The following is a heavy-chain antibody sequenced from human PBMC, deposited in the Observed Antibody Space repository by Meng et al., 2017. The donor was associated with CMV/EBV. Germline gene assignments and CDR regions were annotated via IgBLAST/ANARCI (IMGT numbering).Heavy chain of an antibody. CDR2: ISSSSSYI. CDR1: GFTFSSYS. J-gene: IGHJ6*02. V-gene: IGHV3-21*01. D-gene: IGHD3-3*01. CDR3: ARDMGPPGRFLEWLDPDYYYYGMDV. Sequence: GESLKISCAASGFTFSSYSMNWVRQAPGKGLEWVSSISSSSSYIYYADSVKGRFTISRDNAKNSLYLQMNSLRAEDTAVYYCARDMGPPGRFLEWLDPDYYYYGMDVWGQGTTVTVSS.